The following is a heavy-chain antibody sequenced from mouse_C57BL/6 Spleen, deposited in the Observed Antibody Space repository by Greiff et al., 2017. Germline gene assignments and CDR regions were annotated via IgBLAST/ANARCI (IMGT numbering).Heavy chain of an antibody. J-gene: IGHJ1*03. CDR3: ARPLRGWYFDV. CDR2: INPSNGGT. CDR1: GYTFTSYW. D-gene: IGHD1-1*01. V-gene: IGHV1-53*01. Sequence: QVQLQQSGTELVKPGASVKLSCKASGYTFTSYWMHWVKQRPGQGLEWIGNINPSNGGTNYNAKFKSKATLTVDKSSSTAYMQLSSLTSEDSAVYYCARPLRGWYFDVWGTGTTVTVSS.